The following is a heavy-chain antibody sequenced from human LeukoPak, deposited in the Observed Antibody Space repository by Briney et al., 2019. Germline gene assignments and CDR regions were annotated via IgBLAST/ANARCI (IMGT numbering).Heavy chain of an antibody. V-gene: IGHV1-46*01. CDR3: ARDRGGDYGRGRYYYYYYMDV. Sequence: ASVKVSCKASGYTFTSYYMHWVRQAPGQGLEWMGIINPSGGSTSYAQKFQGRVTMTRDTSTSTVYMELSSLRSEDTAVYYWARDRGGDYGRGRYYYYYYMDVWGKGTTVTVSS. CDR2: INPSGGST. CDR1: GYTFTSYY. J-gene: IGHJ6*03. D-gene: IGHD4-17*01.